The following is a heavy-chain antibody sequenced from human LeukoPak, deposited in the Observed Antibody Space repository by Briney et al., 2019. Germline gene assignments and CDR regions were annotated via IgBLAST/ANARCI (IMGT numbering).Heavy chain of an antibody. J-gene: IGHJ1*01. Sequence: QSGGSLRLSCAASGFTFSSYAMSWVRQAPGKGLEWVSAISGSGGSTYYADSVKGRFTISRDNSKNTLYLQMNSLRAEDTAVYYCARDMVLLHPWYFQHWGQGTLVTVSS. D-gene: IGHD4/OR15-4a*01. V-gene: IGHV3-23*01. CDR2: ISGSGGST. CDR1: GFTFSSYA. CDR3: ARDMVLLHPWYFQH.